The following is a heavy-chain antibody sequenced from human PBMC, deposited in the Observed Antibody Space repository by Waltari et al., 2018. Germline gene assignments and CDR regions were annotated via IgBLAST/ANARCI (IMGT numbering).Heavy chain of an antibody. Sequence: QVQLQQWGAGLLKPSETLSLTCAVYGGSFSGYYWSWIRQPPGKGLEWIGEINHSGSTNYNPSLKSRVTISVDTSKHPFSLKLSSVTAADTAVYYCARGAVLPDIWGQGTMVTVSS. V-gene: IGHV4-34*01. D-gene: IGHD3-10*01. CDR2: INHSGST. J-gene: IGHJ3*02. CDR3: ARGAVLPDI. CDR1: GGSFSGYY.